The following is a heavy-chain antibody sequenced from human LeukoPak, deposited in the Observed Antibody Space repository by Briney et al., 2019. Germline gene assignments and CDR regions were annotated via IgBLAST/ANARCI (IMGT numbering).Heavy chain of an antibody. CDR3: ARSIEATASFDH. V-gene: IGHV1-2*02. Sequence: ASVKVSCKASGYTFTGYYMHWVRQAPGQGLEWMGWINPSTAGTNYAQKFQGRVTMTRDTSISTAFMEMTGLKFDDTAVYYCARSIEATASFDHWGQGTLVAVSS. CDR1: GYTFTGYY. J-gene: IGHJ4*02. CDR2: INPSTAGT. D-gene: IGHD6-6*01.